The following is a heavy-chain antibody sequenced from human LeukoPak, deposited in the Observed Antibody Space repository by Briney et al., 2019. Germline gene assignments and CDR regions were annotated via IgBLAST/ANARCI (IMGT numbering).Heavy chain of an antibody. D-gene: IGHD4-23*01. CDR2: INAGNGNT. Sequence: ASVKVSCKASGYTFTSYAMHWVRQAPGQRLEWMGWINAGNGNTKYSQKFQGRATITRDTSASTAYMELSSLRSEDTAVYYCARPRDILRWSSSSFDYWGQGTLVTVSS. J-gene: IGHJ4*02. V-gene: IGHV1-3*01. CDR1: GYTFTSYA. CDR3: ARPRDILRWSSSSFDY.